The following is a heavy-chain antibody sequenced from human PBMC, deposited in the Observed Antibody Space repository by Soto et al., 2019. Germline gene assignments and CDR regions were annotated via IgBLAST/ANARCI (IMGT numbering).Heavy chain of an antibody. CDR2: IYYSGST. D-gene: IGHD6-19*01. CDR3: ARDSPSAGTVDYFQH. V-gene: IGHV4-31*03. Sequence: SETLSLTCTVSGGSISSGGYYWSWIRQHPGKGLEWIGYIYYSGSTYYNPSLKSRVTISVDTSKNQFSLRLSSVTAADTAVYYCARDSPSAGTVDYFQHWGQGTLVTVSS. CDR1: GGSISSGGYY. J-gene: IGHJ1*01.